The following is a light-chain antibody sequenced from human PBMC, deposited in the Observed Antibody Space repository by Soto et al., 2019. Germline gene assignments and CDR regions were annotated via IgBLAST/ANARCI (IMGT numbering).Light chain of an antibody. CDR2: DTS. V-gene: IGKV3-15*01. Sequence: EIVMTQSPATLSVSPGERATLSCRASQSVSSNLAWYQQKPGQAPRLLIYDTSTRATGISARFSGSGSGTDFTLTISGLQSEDFAVYYCQQYNNWPPSWTFGQGTKADIK. CDR3: QQYNNWPPSWT. CDR1: QSVSSN. J-gene: IGKJ1*01.